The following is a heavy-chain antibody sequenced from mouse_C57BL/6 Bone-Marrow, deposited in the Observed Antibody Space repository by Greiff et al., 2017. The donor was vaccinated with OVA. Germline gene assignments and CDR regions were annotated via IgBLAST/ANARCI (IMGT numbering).Heavy chain of an antibody. CDR1: GYTFTSYW. Sequence: QVQLQQSGAELVMPGASVKLSCKASGYTFTSYWMHWVKQRPGQGLEWIGEIDPSDSYTNYNQKFKGQSTLTVDKSSSTAYMPPSRLSSEDTAVDYGARADYGSKKEYYYAMDYWGQGTSVTVSS. J-gene: IGHJ4*01. V-gene: IGHV1-69*01. CDR3: ARADYGSKKEYYYAMDY. CDR2: IDPSDSYT. D-gene: IGHD1-1*01.